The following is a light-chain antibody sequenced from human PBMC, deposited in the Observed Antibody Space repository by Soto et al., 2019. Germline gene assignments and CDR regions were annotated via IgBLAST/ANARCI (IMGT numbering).Light chain of an antibody. Sequence: QSMLTQPASVSGSPGQSITISCTGTSSDVGGYNYVSWYQQHPGKAPKLIIYEVSNRPSGVSNRFSGSKSGNTASLTISGLQAEDEAYYYCSSYATSSLVVFGGGTKVTVL. J-gene: IGLJ2*01. CDR3: SSYATSSLVV. V-gene: IGLV2-14*01. CDR1: SSDVGGYNY. CDR2: EVS.